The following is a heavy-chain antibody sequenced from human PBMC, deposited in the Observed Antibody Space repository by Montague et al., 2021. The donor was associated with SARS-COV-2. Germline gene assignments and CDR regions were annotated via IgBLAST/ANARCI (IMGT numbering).Heavy chain of an antibody. Sequence: CAISGDSVSSNSAAWNWVRQSPSRGLEWLGRTYYRSKWYNDYAVSVKSRITFNPDTSKNQFSLQLNSVTPEDTAVYYCARGGSWLYYFDYWGQGTLVTVSS. CDR3: ARGGSWLYYFDY. V-gene: IGHV6-1*01. CDR1: GDSVSSNSAA. D-gene: IGHD6-13*01. J-gene: IGHJ4*02. CDR2: TYYRSKWYN.